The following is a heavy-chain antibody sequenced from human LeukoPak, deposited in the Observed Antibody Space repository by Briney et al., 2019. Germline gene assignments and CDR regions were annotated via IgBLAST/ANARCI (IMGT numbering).Heavy chain of an antibody. CDR3: ASGYSYGYDYYFGMDV. Sequence: GGSLRPSCAASGFTFSSYSMNWVRQAPGKGLEWVSYISSSSSTIYYADSVKGRFTISRDNAKNSLYLQMNSLRAEDTAVYYCASGYSYGYDYYFGMDVWGQGTTVTVS. J-gene: IGHJ6*02. CDR2: ISSSSSTI. D-gene: IGHD5-18*01. CDR1: GFTFSSYS. V-gene: IGHV3-48*04.